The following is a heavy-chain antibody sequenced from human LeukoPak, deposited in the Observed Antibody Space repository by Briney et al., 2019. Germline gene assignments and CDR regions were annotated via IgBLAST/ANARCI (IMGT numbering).Heavy chain of an antibody. CDR1: GDSISTYY. Sequence: PETLSLTCTVSGDSISTYYWSWIRQPPGKGLEWIGYIYYRVTSDYNPPLKSRVTMSVDMSTRQISLKLSSVTAADTAVYYCTRGNGWYAYWGQGTLVTVSS. D-gene: IGHD6-19*01. V-gene: IGHV4-59*01. CDR3: TRGNGWYAY. J-gene: IGHJ4*02. CDR2: IYYRVTS.